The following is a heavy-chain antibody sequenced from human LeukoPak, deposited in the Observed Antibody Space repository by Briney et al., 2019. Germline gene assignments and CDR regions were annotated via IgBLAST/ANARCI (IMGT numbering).Heavy chain of an antibody. CDR2: INSDGDNS. V-gene: IGHV3-64*04. CDR1: GFSFNKYA. Sequence: GGSLRLSCSASGFSFNKYAVHWVRQAPGKGLEYVSGINSDGDNSHYADSVKGRFTISRDNAKNSLYLQMNSLRAEDTAVYYCARGYSSGFDYWGQGTLVTVSS. CDR3: ARGYSSGFDY. J-gene: IGHJ4*02. D-gene: IGHD6-19*01.